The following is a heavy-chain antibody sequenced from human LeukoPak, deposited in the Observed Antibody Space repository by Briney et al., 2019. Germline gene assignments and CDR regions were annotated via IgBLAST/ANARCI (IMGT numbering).Heavy chain of an antibody. J-gene: IGHJ6*03. CDR3: ARDRRESSYYDILPGYSNYYYMDV. CDR2: IKQDGSEK. V-gene: IGHV3-7*01. Sequence: GGSLRLSCAASGFTFSSYWMSWVRQAPGKGQEWVANIKQDGSEKYYVDSVKGRFTISRDNAKNSLYLQMNSLRAEDTAVYYCARDRRESSYYDILPGYSNYYYMDVWGKGTTVTVSS. D-gene: IGHD3-9*01. CDR1: GFTFSSYW.